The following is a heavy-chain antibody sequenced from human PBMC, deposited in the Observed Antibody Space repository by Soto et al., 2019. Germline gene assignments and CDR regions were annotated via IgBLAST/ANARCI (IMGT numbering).Heavy chain of an antibody. J-gene: IGHJ4*02. V-gene: IGHV1-3*01. CDR3: ARGGYVDTAMAIY. Sequence: ASGKVSCKASGYTFTSYSMHWVRQAPGQRLEWMGWINAGNGNTKYSQKFQGRVTITRDTSASTAYMELSSLRSEDTAVYYCARGGYVDTAMAIYWGQGTLVTVSS. CDR2: INAGNGNT. D-gene: IGHD5-18*01. CDR1: GYTFTSYS.